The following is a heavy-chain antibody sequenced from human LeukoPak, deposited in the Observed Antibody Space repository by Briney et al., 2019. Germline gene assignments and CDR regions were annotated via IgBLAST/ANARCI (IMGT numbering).Heavy chain of an antibody. D-gene: IGHD1-26*01. CDR3: ARDEGGSYFGVLDY. CDR2: ISYDGSNK. J-gene: IGHJ4*02. V-gene: IGHV3-30-3*01. CDR1: GFTFSSYA. Sequence: GGALRLSCAASGFTFSSYAMHWVRQAPGKGLEWVAVISYDGSNKYYADSVKGRFTISRDNSKNTLYLQMNSLRAEDTAVYYCARDEGGSYFGVLDYWGQGTLVTVSS.